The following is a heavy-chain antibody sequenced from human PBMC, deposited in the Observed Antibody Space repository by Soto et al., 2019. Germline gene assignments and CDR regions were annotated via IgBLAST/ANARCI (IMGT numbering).Heavy chain of an antibody. J-gene: IGHJ6*02. Sequence: ASVKVSCKASGYTFTSYGISWVRQAPGQGLEWMGWISAYNGNTNYAQKLQGRVTMTTDTSTSTAYMELRSLGSDDTAVYYCARDGKDIVLMVYAIPQNMDVWGQGTTVTVSS. D-gene: IGHD2-8*01. CDR1: GYTFTSYG. CDR2: ISAYNGNT. CDR3: ARDGKDIVLMVYAIPQNMDV. V-gene: IGHV1-18*01.